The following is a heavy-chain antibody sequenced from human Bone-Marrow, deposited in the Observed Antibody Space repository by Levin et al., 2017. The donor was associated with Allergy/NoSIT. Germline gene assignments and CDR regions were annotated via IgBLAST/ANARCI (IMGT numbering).Heavy chain of an antibody. Sequence: GGSLRLSCAASGFTLSNYWMHWVRQAPGKGLVWVSRVNRDGSVINYADSVKGRFTISRDYAMNTFYLQMNSLAAEDTAVYYCARSNYGDFLWGQGTLVTVSS. D-gene: IGHD4-17*01. CDR3: ARSNYGDFL. CDR1: GFTLSNYW. CDR2: VNRDGSVI. V-gene: IGHV3-74*01. J-gene: IGHJ4*02.